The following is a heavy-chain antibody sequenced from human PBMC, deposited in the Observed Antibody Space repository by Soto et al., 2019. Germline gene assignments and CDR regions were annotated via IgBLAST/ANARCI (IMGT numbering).Heavy chain of an antibody. CDR3: AKEDTSSGSLDY. CDR1: GFPFGDNA. Sequence: PGESLKISCAASGFPFGDNAMSGVRQAPGKGLEWVSGISDSGATTYYADSVRGRFTISRDNSKNTLYLQMKSLRAEDSASYYCAKEDTSSGSLDYWGQGALVTVSS. J-gene: IGHJ4*02. V-gene: IGHV3-23*01. CDR2: ISDSGATT. D-gene: IGHD6-19*01.